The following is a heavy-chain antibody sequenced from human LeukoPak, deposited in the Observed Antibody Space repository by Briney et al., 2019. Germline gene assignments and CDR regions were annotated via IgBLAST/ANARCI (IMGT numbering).Heavy chain of an antibody. CDR1: GFTVSSNY. D-gene: IGHD4-17*01. CDR2: IYSGGST. V-gene: IGHV3-53*05. Sequence: GGSLRLSCAASGFTVSSNYMSWVRQAPGKGLEWVSVIYSGGSTYYADSVKGRFTISRDNSKNTLYLQMNSLRAEDTAVYYCAKDLTVTTYFSAKHDYWGQGTLVTVSS. CDR3: AKDLTVTTYFSAKHDY. J-gene: IGHJ4*02.